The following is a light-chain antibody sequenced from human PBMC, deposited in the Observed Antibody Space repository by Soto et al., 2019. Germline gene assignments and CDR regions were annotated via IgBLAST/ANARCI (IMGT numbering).Light chain of an antibody. J-gene: IGKJ4*01. CDR1: QSISSY. CDR3: QQSYSTPLT. CDR2: AAS. V-gene: IGKV1-39*01. Sequence: DIQMTQSPSSLSASVGDRVTITCRASQSISSYLNRYRQKPGKAPKLLIYAASSLQSGVPSRFSGIGSGTDFTLTISSLQPEDFATYYCQQSYSTPLTFGGGTKVEIK.